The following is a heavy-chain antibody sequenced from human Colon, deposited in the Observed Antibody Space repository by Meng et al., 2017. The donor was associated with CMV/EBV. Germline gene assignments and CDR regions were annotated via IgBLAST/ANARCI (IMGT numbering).Heavy chain of an antibody. D-gene: IGHD2-15*01. Sequence: GSLRLSCTVSGGSISSYYWTWIRQPPGKGLEWIGFIYDSGSTNYNPSLKSRVTISLDSSKNQLSLKLNSVTAADTAVYYCAREGRRGTSLPPYFHYYGVDVWGQGTTVTVSS. V-gene: IGHV4-59*01. CDR3: AREGRRGTSLPPYFHYYGVDV. J-gene: IGHJ6*02. CDR2: IYDSGST. CDR1: GGSISSYY.